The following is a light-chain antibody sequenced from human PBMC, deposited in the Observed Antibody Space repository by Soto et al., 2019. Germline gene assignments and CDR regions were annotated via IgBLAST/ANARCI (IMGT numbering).Light chain of an antibody. CDR2: GAS. CDR1: QSVNSNY. J-gene: IGKJ1*01. V-gene: IGKV3-20*01. Sequence: PGDRATLSCRASQSVNSNYLAWYQRKPGQAPRLLIYGASNRATDIPYRFSASGSGTDFTLTITRLEAEDFAVYYCQQYDSTPPTCGQGTKVEVK. CDR3: QQYDSTPPT.